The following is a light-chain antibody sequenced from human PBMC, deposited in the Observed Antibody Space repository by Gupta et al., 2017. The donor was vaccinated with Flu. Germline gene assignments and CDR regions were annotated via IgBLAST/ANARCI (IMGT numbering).Light chain of an antibody. CDR3: PQYNSPYT. Sequence: SLLAWYQQKPGKAPKLLIYKASSLERGVPSRFSGSGSGTEFTLTISSLQPAAFATYYCPQYNSPYTFGQGTKLEIK. J-gene: IGKJ2*01. V-gene: IGKV1-5*03. CDR1: SL. CDR2: KAS.